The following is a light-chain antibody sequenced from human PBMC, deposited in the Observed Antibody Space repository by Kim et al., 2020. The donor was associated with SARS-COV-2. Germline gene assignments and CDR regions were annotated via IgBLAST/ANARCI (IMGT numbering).Light chain of an antibody. V-gene: IGKV3-20*01. CDR2: GAS. J-gene: IGKJ2*01. CDR3: QQFVTPPYT. Sequence: SNSLAWYQHRPGQAPRLLIYGASTRATGIPDRFSSSGSGTDFSLTISRLDPEDAAVYYCQQFVTPPYTFGQGTKLEI. CDR1: SNS.